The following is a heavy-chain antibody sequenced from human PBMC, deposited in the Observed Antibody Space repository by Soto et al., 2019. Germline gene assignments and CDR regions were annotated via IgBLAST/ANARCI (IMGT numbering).Heavy chain of an antibody. CDR3: VGQLGWYKGARGRAFDY. V-gene: IGHV4-34*01. CDR2: INHSGST. J-gene: IGHJ4*02. D-gene: IGHD6-19*01. Sequence: QVQLQQWGAGLLKPSETLSLTCAVYGGSFSGYYWSWIRQPPGKGLEWIGEINHSGSTNYNPSLRSRVTISVDTSKNQFSLNLSSVTAADTAVYYCVGQLGWYKGARGRAFDYWGQGTLVTVSS. CDR1: GGSFSGYY.